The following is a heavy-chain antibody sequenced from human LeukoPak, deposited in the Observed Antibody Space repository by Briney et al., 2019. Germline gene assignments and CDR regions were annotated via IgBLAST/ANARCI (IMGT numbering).Heavy chain of an antibody. J-gene: IGHJ4*02. CDR2: IDPNSGGT. CDR1: GYTFTDYY. CDR3: ARQKAAAGHFDY. V-gene: IGHV1-2*02. D-gene: IGHD6-13*01. Sequence: ASVKVSCKASGYTFTDYYIHWVRQAPGQGLEWMGWIDPNSGGTNYAQKFQGRVTMTRDTFISSAYMDLSRLRYDDTAVYYCARQKAAAGHFDYWGQGTLVTVSS.